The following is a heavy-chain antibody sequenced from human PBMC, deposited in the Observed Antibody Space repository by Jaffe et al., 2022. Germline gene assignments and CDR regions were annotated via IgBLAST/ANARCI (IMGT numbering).Heavy chain of an antibody. J-gene: IGHJ6*03. V-gene: IGHV3-66*02. CDR3: ARDRPGLSRPDYYYYMDV. D-gene: IGHD2-2*01. CDR2: IYSGGST. Sequence: EVQLVESGGGLVQPGGSLRLSCAASGFTVSSNYMSWVRQAPGKGLEWVSVIYSGGSTYYADSVKGRFTISRDNSKNTLYLQMNSLRAEDTAVYYCARDRPGLSRPDYYYYMDVWGKGTTVTVSS. CDR1: GFTVSSNY.